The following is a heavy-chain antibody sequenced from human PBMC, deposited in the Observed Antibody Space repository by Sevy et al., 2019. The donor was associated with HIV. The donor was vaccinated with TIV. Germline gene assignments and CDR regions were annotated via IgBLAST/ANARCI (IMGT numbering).Heavy chain of an antibody. CDR1: GGTFSSYA. D-gene: IGHD2-2*02. CDR2: IIPLLGKT. J-gene: IGHJ6*02. V-gene: IGHV1-69*04. CDR3: ASGYRVVPAAIMEVVPRYYFYYDMDV. Sequence: ASVKVSCKASGGTFSSYAISWVRQAPGQGLEWVGRIIPLLGKTNYAQKFQGRVSMTADKSTSTASMELNGLTSGDTAVYYCASGYRVVPAAIMEVVPRYYFYYDMDVWGQGTTVTVSS.